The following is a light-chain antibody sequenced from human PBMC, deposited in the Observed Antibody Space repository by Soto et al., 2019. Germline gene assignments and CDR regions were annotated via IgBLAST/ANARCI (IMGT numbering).Light chain of an antibody. CDR2: DAS. CDR3: QQRYNWPGT. J-gene: IGKJ1*01. V-gene: IGKV3-11*01. CDR1: ESVRGY. Sequence: EIVLKQSPATLSLSTGERATLSCRASESVRGYLAWYQQKPGQAPRLLIHDASNRATGIPVRFSGSGSETDFTLTISSLEPEDSAVYYCQQRYNWPGTFGQGTKVDIK.